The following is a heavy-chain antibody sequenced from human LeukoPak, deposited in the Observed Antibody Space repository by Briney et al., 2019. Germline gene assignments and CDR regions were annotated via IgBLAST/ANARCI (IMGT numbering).Heavy chain of an antibody. CDR2: IYYSGST. V-gene: IGHV4-59*01. CDR1: GGSISSYY. CDR3: ARAIVVVPAVDAFDI. Sequence: PSETLSLTCTVPGGSISSYYWSWIRQPPGKGLEWIGYIYYSGSTNYNPSLKSRVTISVDTSKNQFSLKLSSVTAADTAVYYCARAIVVVPAVDAFDIWGQGTMVTVSS. J-gene: IGHJ3*02. D-gene: IGHD2-2*01.